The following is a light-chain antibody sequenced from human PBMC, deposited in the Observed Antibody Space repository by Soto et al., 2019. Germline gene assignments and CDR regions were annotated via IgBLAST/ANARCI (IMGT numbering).Light chain of an antibody. CDR3: SAYVGSNNFV. J-gene: IGLJ1*01. V-gene: IGLV2-8*01. CDR1: SGDIDYNY. CDR2: EVT. Sequence: QSVLTQPPSASGSPGQSVTISCTGSSGDIDYNYVSWYQHHPGKAPKLMIYEVTRRPSGVPDRFSGSKSANTAFLTVSGLQAEDEADYYCSAYVGSNNFVFGTGTKVTVL.